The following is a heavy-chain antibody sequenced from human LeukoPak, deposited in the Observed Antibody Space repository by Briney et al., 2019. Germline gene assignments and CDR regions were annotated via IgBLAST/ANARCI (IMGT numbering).Heavy chain of an antibody. D-gene: IGHD1-26*01. CDR2: ISSSSSYI. CDR3: ARFMRGSYEGLNAFDI. J-gene: IGHJ3*02. Sequence: PGGSLRLSCAASGFIFSSYTMNWVRQAPGKGLEWVSSISSSSSYIYYADSVKGRFTISRDNAKNSLYLQMNSLRAEDTAVYYCARFMRGSYEGLNAFDIWGQGTMVTVSS. V-gene: IGHV3-21*04. CDR1: GFIFSSYT.